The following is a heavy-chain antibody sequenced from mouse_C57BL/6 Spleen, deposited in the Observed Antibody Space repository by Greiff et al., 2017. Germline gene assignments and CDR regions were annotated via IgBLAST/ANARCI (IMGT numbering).Heavy chain of an antibody. CDR1: GFTFSDYG. Sequence: EVQVVESGGGLVKPGGSLKLSCAASGFTFSDYGMHWVRQAPEKGLEWVAYISSGSSTIYYADTVKGRFTISRDNAKNTLFLQMTSLRSEDTAMYYCARDYYDYGGAMDYWGKGTSVTVSS. J-gene: IGHJ4*01. V-gene: IGHV5-17*01. CDR3: ARDYYDYGGAMDY. D-gene: IGHD2-4*01. CDR2: ISSGSSTI.